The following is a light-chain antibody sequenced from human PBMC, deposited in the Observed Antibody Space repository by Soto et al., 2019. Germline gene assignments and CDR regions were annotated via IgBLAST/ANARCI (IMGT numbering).Light chain of an antibody. V-gene: IGKV1-39*01. CDR2: AAS. J-gene: IGKJ1*01. CDR3: QQSYIAPWT. Sequence: DIQVTQTQSSLSASVGDRVTITCRASQSISSYLNWYQQKPGTAPKLLIYAASTLQSGVPSRFSCIGSGTDFSLIVSSLQPEDFATYYCQQSYIAPWTFGQGTKVDI. CDR1: QSISSY.